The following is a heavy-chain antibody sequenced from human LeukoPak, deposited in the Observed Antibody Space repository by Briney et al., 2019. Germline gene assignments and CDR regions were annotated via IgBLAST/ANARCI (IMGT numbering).Heavy chain of an antibody. CDR3: ATDPSGPSDSSGWYYFDN. V-gene: IGHV3-7*01. J-gene: IGHJ4*02. CDR1: GFIVSNYC. D-gene: IGHD6-19*01. CDR2: IKQDASET. Sequence: GGSLRLSCAASGFIVSNYCMGWVRQAPGKGLEWVAYIKQDASETYYVDSVRGRFSISRDNAKNSLFLQMNSLRAEDTAVYYCATDPSGPSDSSGWYYFDNWGREPWSPSPQ.